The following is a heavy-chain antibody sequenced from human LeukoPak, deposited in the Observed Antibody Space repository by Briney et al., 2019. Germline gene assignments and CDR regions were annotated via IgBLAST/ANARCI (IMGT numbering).Heavy chain of an antibody. Sequence: GRSLRLSCAASGFTFSSYGMHWVRQAPGKGLEWVAVISYDGSNKYYADSVKGRFTISRDNSKNTLYLQMNSLRAEDTAVYYCASQRTPVAGPWFDPWGQGTLVTVSS. D-gene: IGHD6-19*01. CDR2: ISYDGSNK. V-gene: IGHV3-30*03. J-gene: IGHJ5*02. CDR3: ASQRTPVAGPWFDP. CDR1: GFTFSSYG.